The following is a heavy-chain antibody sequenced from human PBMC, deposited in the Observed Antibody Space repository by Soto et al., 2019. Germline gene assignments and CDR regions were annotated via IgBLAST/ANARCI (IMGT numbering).Heavy chain of an antibody. CDR2: IIPIFGTA. CDR3: ACEDFRYYFDY. CDR1: GGTFSSYV. D-gene: IGHD3-3*01. Sequence: GASVKVSCKASGGTFSSYVISWVRQAPGQGLEWMGGIIPIFGTANYAQKFQGRVTITADESTSTAYMELSSLRSEDTAVYYCACEDFRYYFDYWGQGTLVTVSS. V-gene: IGHV1-69*13. J-gene: IGHJ4*02.